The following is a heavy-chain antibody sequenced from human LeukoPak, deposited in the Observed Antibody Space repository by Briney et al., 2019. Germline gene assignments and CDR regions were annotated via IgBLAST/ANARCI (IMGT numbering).Heavy chain of an antibody. CDR2: IYHTGST. Sequence: PSETLSLTCTVSGYSINSGYYWGWIRQPPGKGLEWFGTIYHTGSTDYNPSLKSRVTISVDTSKNQFSLKLTSVTAADTAVYYCARGGYSYVGHLDYWGQGILVTVSS. D-gene: IGHD5-18*01. CDR1: GYSINSGYY. J-gene: IGHJ4*02. CDR3: ARGGYSYVGHLDY. V-gene: IGHV4-38-2*02.